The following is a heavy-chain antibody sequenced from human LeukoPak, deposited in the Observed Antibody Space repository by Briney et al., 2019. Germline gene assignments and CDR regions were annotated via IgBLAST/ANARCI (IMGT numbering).Heavy chain of an antibody. V-gene: IGHV3-30-3*01. CDR3: AKDIGSSGYYY. J-gene: IGHJ4*02. Sequence: GRSLRLSCAASGFTFSSYAMHWVRQAPGKGLEWVAVISYDGSNKYYADSVKGRFTISRVNSKNTLYLQMNSLRAEDTAVYYCAKDIGSSGYYYWGQGTLVTVSS. D-gene: IGHD3-22*01. CDR2: ISYDGSNK. CDR1: GFTFSSYA.